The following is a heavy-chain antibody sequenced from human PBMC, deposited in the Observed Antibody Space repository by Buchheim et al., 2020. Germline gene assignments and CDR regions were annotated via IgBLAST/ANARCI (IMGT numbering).Heavy chain of an antibody. Sequence: QLQLQESGPGLVKPSETLSLTCTVSGGSITSSSYYWGWIRQPPGKGLEWIGTISYSGYTYYNPYFTSRVTISVDTSKHQFSLKLSSVTAADTAVYYCARAKGYCSGGSCYSDNWFDPWGQGTL. D-gene: IGHD2-15*01. CDR2: ISYSGYT. V-gene: IGHV4-39*01. CDR3: ARAKGYCSGGSCYSDNWFDP. J-gene: IGHJ5*02. CDR1: GGSITSSSYY.